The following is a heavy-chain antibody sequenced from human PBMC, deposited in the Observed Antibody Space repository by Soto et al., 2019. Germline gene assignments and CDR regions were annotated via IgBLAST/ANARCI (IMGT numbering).Heavy chain of an antibody. Sequence: EVQLLESGGGFVQPGGSLRHSCAASGFTFTNYALSWVRQAPGKGLEWVSTIGGGSGSTSYADSVKGRFSISRENSKNTLYLQMSSLRAEDTALYYCATRMYSTSWYYFVSWGQGTLVTVSP. CDR3: ATRMYSTSWYYFVS. J-gene: IGHJ4*02. V-gene: IGHV3-23*01. CDR1: GFTFTNYA. D-gene: IGHD6-13*01. CDR2: IGGGSGST.